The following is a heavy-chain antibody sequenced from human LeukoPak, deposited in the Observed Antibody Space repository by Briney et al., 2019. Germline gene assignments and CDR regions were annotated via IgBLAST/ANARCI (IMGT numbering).Heavy chain of an antibody. D-gene: IGHD2-2*01. J-gene: IGHJ5*02. CDR3: ARGSKYQFDP. V-gene: IGHV4-59*01. CDR2: IYYSEST. CDR1: GGSISSYY. Sequence: SETLSLTCTVSGGSISSYYWSWIRQPPGKGLEWIGYIYYSESTNYNPSLKSRVTISVDTSKNQFSLKLSSVSAADTAVYYCARGSKYQFDPWGQGTLVTVSS.